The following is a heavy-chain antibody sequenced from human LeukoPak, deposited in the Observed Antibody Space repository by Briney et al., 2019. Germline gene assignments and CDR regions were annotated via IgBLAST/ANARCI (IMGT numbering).Heavy chain of an antibody. CDR3: ARDRLVYYYYMDV. V-gene: IGHV3-7*01. Sequence: PPGGSLRLSCAASGFTFGRYWMNWVRQAPGKGLEWVANIKQDESEKYYVDSVKGRFTISRDNPKNSVYLQMNSLRAEDTAVYYCARDRLVYYYYMDVWGKGTTVTVSS. D-gene: IGHD6-25*01. CDR2: IKQDESEK. J-gene: IGHJ6*03. CDR1: GFTFGRYW.